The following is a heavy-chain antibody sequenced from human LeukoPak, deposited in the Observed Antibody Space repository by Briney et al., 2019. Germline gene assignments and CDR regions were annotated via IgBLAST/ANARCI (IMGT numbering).Heavy chain of an antibody. D-gene: IGHD6-13*01. CDR2: IWHDGSNK. CDR1: GFTFSSYG. Sequence: GRSLRLSCAASGFTFSSYGMHWVRQAPGRGLEWVAVIWHDGSNKYYADSVKGRFTISRDNSKNTLYLQMNSLRAEDTAVYYCARDPKQQLVLDYWGQGTLVTVSS. CDR3: ARDPKQQLVLDY. J-gene: IGHJ4*02. V-gene: IGHV3-33*01.